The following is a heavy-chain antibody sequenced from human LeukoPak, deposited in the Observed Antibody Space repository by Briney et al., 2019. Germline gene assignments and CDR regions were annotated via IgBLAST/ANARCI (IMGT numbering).Heavy chain of an antibody. V-gene: IGHV1-46*01. D-gene: IGHD5-24*01. Sequence: ASVKVSCKASGYTFTSYYMHWVRQAPGQGLEWMGIINPSGGSTSYAQKFQGRVTMTRDTSTSTVYMELSSLRSEDTAVYYCARGLMATTETNWFDPWGQGTLVTVSS. CDR1: GYTFTSYY. CDR2: INPSGGST. CDR3: ARGLMATTETNWFDP. J-gene: IGHJ5*02.